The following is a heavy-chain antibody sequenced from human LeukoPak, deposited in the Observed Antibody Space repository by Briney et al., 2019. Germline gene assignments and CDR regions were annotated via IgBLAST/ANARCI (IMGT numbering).Heavy chain of an antibody. CDR2: IYYSGST. Sequence: SDTLSLTCAVSGYSISSSNWWGWIRQPPGKGLEWIGYIYYSGSTYYNPSLKSRVTMSVDTSNNQFSLKLTSVSAADTAVYYCAREYGDLDYWGQGTLVTVSS. J-gene: IGHJ4*02. D-gene: IGHD4-17*01. CDR1: GYSISSSNW. CDR3: AREYGDLDY. V-gene: IGHV4-28*03.